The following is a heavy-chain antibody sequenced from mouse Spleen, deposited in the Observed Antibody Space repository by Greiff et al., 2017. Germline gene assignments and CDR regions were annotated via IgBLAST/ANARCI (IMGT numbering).Heavy chain of an antibody. J-gene: IGHJ2*01. V-gene: IGHV7-1*02. D-gene: IGHD1-2*01. CDR1: GFTFSDFY. CDR3: ARDALITTATVYFDY. CDR2: SRNKANDYTT. Sequence: EVKLVESGGGLVQPGGSLRLSCATSGFTFSDFYMEWVRQPPGKRLEWIAASRNKANDYTTEYSASVKGRFIVSRDTSQSILYLQMNALRAEDTAIYYCARDALITTATVYFDYWGQGTTLTVSS.